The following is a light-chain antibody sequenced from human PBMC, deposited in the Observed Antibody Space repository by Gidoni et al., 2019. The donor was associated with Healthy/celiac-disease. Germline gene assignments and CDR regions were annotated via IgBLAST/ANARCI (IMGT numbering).Light chain of an antibody. J-gene: IGKJ1*01. CDR1: QSVSSSS. CDR2: GAS. V-gene: IGKV3-20*01. CDR3: QQYGSSPWT. Sequence: EIVLPQSPGTLSLSPGERATLSCRASQSVSSSSLAWYQQKPCQAPRLLIFGASSRATGIPDRFSGSGSGTDFTLTISRLEPEDFAVYYCQQYGSSPWTFXQXTKVEIK.